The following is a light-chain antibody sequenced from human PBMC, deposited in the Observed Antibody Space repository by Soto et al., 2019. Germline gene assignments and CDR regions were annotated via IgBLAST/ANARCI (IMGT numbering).Light chain of an antibody. CDR1: GSDIGGYNY. CDR2: DVS. CDR3: SSYTTSGTSV. J-gene: IGLJ1*01. V-gene: IGLV2-14*01. Sequence: QSALTQPASVSGSPGQSITISCTGTGSDIGGYNYVSWYQQHPGKAPKLMIIDVSNRPSGVSNRFSGSKSGNTASLTISGLQAEDEAAYYCSSYTTSGTSVFGTGTQLTVL.